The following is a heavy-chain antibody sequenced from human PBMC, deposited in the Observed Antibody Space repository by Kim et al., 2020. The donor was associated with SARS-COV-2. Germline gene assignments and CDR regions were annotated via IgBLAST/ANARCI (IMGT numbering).Heavy chain of an antibody. Sequence: SETLSLTCAVYGGSFSGYYWSWIRQPPGKGLEWIGEINHSGSTNYNPSLKSRVTISVDTSKNQFSLKLSSVTAADTAVYYCARASSSLKRGFLIWGQGTLVTVSS. J-gene: IGHJ4*02. CDR2: INHSGST. CDR3: ARASSSLKRGFLI. V-gene: IGHV4-34*01. CDR1: GGSFSGYY. D-gene: IGHD6-13*01.